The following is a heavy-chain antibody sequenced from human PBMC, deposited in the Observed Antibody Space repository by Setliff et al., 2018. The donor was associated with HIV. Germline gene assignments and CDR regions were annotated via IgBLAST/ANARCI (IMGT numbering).Heavy chain of an antibody. J-gene: IGHJ4*02. CDR3: ARVRLGYNDLTPPRYTHALGY. CDR1: GYRFDEYG. D-gene: IGHD6-25*01. Sequence: ASVKVSCKASGYRFDEYGISWVRQAPGQGLEWMGWINPDSGGTSYAQKFQGRVAVTRDTSISTAYLELNRLQSDDTAMYFCARVRLGYNDLTPPRYTHALGYWGQGTLVTVSS. CDR2: INPDSGGT. V-gene: IGHV1-2*02.